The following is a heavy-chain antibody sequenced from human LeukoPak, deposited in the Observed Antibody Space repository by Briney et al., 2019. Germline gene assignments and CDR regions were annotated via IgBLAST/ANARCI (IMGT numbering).Heavy chain of an antibody. Sequence: SETLSLTCTVSGGSISNYYWSWIRQPAGKGLEWIGRIYSSGSTSYNPSLKSRVTMSVDTSKNQFSLKLNSVTAADTAVYYCARDFTDSGSSLVYYYYYYMDVWGKGTTVTVSS. V-gene: IGHV4-4*07. CDR3: ARDFTDSGSSLVYYYYYYMDV. CDR2: IYSSGST. J-gene: IGHJ6*03. D-gene: IGHD1-26*01. CDR1: GGSISNYY.